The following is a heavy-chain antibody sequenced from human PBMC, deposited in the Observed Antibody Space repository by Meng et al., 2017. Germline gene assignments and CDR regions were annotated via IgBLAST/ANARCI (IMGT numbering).Heavy chain of an antibody. V-gene: IGHV4-4*02. D-gene: IGHD3-22*01. CDR3: ARAGVGYYDSSGPYSY. CDR2: IYHSGST. J-gene: IGHJ4*02. CDR1: GGSISSGNW. Sequence: QVQLQEWGQGLVKPWGTLSIICAVSGGSISSGNWWSWVRQHPGKGLEWIGEIYHSGSTNYNPSLKSRVTISVEKSKNQFSLKLSSVTAADTAVYYCARAGVGYYDSSGPYSYWGQGTLVTVSS.